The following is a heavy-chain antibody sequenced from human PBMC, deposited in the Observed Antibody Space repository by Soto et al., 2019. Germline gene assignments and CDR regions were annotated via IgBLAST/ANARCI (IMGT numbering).Heavy chain of an antibody. J-gene: IGHJ3*02. D-gene: IGHD1-1*01. Sequence: GGSLRLSCEASGFSFSGYAMSWVRQAPGKGLEWVSATDPSGGATYYADSVRGRFTISRDNPKSTLYLQMNSLRAEDTAVYYCAREQLKRHFGFDIWGQGTMVTVSS. CDR2: TDPSGGAT. CDR1: GFSFSGYA. CDR3: AREQLKRHFGFDI. V-gene: IGHV3-23*01.